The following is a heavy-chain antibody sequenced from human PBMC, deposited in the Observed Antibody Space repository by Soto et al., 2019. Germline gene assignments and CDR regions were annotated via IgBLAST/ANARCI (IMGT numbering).Heavy chain of an antibody. CDR2: ISGGLSTT. CDR3: AKVGVRGVPSYFSMDV. CDR1: GFSITDFA. D-gene: IGHD3-10*01. J-gene: IGHJ6*02. V-gene: IGHV3-23*01. Sequence: PGGSLRLSCAASGFSITDFAISWVRLAPRKGLEWVATISGGLSTTFYADSVKGRFTISRGNSKNKVYLQIDSLGPEDTAVYYCAKVGVRGVPSYFSMDVWGQGTTVTVSS.